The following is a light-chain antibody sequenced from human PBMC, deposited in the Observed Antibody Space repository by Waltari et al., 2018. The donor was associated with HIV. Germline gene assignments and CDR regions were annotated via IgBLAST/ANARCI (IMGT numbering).Light chain of an antibody. J-gene: IGLJ2*01. Sequence: SYELTQPPSVSVSPGQTARITRSGDPLPKQYAYWYQQRPGQAPVLVMSKDSERPSGIPERFSGSSSGTTVTLTISGVQAEDEADYYCQSADSSGTWVFGGGTKLTVL. V-gene: IGLV3-25*03. CDR2: KDS. CDR1: PLPKQY. CDR3: QSADSSGTWV.